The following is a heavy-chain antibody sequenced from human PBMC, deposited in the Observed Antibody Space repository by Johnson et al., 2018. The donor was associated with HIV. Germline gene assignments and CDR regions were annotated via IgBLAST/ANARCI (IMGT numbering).Heavy chain of an antibody. J-gene: IGHJ3*02. Sequence: VQLVESGGGVVQPGRSLRLSCAASGFTFDDYAMHWVRQAPGKGLEWVSGISWNSGSIGYADSVKGRFTISRDNSKNTLYLQMNSLRAEDTAVYYCAKRGSGWPSDAFDIWGQGTMVTVSS. CDR2: ISWNSGSI. CDR1: GFTFDDYA. D-gene: IGHD6-19*01. CDR3: AKRGSGWPSDAFDI. V-gene: IGHV3-9*01.